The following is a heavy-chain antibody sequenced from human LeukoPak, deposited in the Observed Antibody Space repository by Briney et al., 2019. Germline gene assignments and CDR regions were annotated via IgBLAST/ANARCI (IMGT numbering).Heavy chain of an antibody. CDR3: ASHGDWASGIYRSYYCDMDV. CDR2: IYPGDSYT. CDR1: GYTFTNYW. Sequence: GESLKISCKGSGYTFTNYWIGWVRQMPGKGLEWMGIIYPGDSYTRYSPSFQGQVTISADKSISTAFLQWSSLKASDTAIYYCASHGDWASGIYRSYYCDMDVWGQGTTVTVSS. J-gene: IGHJ6*02. D-gene: IGHD3-10*01. V-gene: IGHV5-51*01.